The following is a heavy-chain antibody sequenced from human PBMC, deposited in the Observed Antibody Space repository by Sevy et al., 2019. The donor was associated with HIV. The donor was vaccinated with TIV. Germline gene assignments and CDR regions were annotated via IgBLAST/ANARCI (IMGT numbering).Heavy chain of an antibody. D-gene: IGHD1-26*01. V-gene: IGHV3-64D*06. J-gene: IGHJ3*02. Sequence: GGSLRLSCSASAFTFSSYAMHWVRQAPGKGLEYVSAISSNGGSTYYADSVKGRFTISRDNSKNTLYLQMSSLRAEDTAVYYCVKEGRIVGARGAFDIWGQGTMVTVSS. CDR3: VKEGRIVGARGAFDI. CDR2: ISSNGGST. CDR1: AFTFSSYA.